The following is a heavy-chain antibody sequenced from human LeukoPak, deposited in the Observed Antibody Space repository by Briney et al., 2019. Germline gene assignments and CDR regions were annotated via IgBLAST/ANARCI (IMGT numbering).Heavy chain of an antibody. CDR3: ARGRIAAAGKLSAFDI. J-gene: IGHJ3*02. D-gene: IGHD6-13*01. CDR1: GGSISSYY. Sequence: KTSETLSLTCTVSGGSISSYYWSWIRQPPGKGLEWIGYIYYSGSTNYNPSLKSRVTISVDTSKNQFSLKLSSVTAADTAVYYCARGRIAAAGKLSAFDIWGQGTMVTVSS. V-gene: IGHV4-59*01. CDR2: IYYSGST.